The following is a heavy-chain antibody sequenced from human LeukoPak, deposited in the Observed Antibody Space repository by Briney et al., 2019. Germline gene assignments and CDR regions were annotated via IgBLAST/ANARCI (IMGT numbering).Heavy chain of an antibody. Sequence: GGSLRLSCAASGFTFSSYEMNWVRQAPGKGLEWVSYISSSGSTIYYTDSVKGRFTISRDNAKNSLYLQMNSLRAEDTAVYYCARDVSGWFDPWGQGTLVTVSS. CDR2: ISSSGSTI. CDR3: ARDVSGWFDP. J-gene: IGHJ5*02. V-gene: IGHV3-48*03. CDR1: GFTFSSYE.